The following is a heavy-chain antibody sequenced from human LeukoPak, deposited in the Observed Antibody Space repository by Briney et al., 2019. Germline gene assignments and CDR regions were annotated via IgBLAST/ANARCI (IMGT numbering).Heavy chain of an antibody. CDR2: IKQDGSEK. CDR1: GFSFSYYW. J-gene: IGHJ5*02. CDR3: ARDAEVGTLFGVLSRYNWFDP. D-gene: IGHD3-3*01. Sequence: GGSLRLSCAASGFSFSYYWMSWVRQAPGKGLEWVANIKQDGSEKYYVDSVKGRFTISRDNAKKSLYLQMSSLRAGDTAVYYCARDAEVGTLFGVLSRYNWFDPWGQGALVTVSS. V-gene: IGHV3-7*01.